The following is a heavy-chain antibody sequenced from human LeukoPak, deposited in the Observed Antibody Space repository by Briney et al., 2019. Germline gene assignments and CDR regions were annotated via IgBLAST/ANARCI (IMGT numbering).Heavy chain of an antibody. CDR3: ARDGSWFGELLMGRDAFDI. J-gene: IGHJ3*02. D-gene: IGHD3-10*01. Sequence: PGRSLRLSCAASGFTFSSYAMHWVRQAPGKGLEWVAVIPYDGSNKYYADSVKGRFTISRDNSKNTLYLQMNSLRAEDTAVYYCARDGSWFGELLMGRDAFDIWGQGTMVTVSS. CDR1: GFTFSSYA. CDR2: IPYDGSNK. V-gene: IGHV3-30*04.